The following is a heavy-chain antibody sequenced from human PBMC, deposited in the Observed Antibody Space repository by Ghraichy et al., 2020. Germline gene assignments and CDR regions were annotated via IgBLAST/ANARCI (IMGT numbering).Heavy chain of an antibody. Sequence: GGSLRLSCAASGFRFNTYAMTWVRQAPGKGLEWVSTISGGGDNTYYADSVKGRFTVSRDNSNNTLYLQMNTLRAEDTALYFCASASPTFRDFRSWGQGIRVIVSS. CDR3: ASASPTFRDFRS. CDR2: ISGGGDNT. J-gene: IGHJ4*02. V-gene: IGHV3-23*01. CDR1: GFRFNTYA. D-gene: IGHD3-10*01.